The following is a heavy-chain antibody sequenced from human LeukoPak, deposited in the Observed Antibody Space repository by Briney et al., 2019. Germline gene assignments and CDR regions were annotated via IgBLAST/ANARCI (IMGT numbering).Heavy chain of an antibody. CDR1: GFTFDDYG. CDR2: IKQDGSEK. J-gene: IGHJ5*02. D-gene: IGHD2-2*02. CDR3: ARGGCSSTSCYIWWFDP. V-gene: IGHV3-7*01. Sequence: GGSLRLSCAASGFTFDDYGMSWVRQAPGKGLEWVANIKQDGSEKYYVDSVKGRFTISRDNAKNSLYLQMNSLRAEDTAVYYCARGGCSSTSCYIWWFDPWGQGTLVTVSS.